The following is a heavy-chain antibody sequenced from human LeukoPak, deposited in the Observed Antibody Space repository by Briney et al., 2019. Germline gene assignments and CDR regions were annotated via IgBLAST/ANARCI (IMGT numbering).Heavy chain of an antibody. Sequence: SETPSLTCTVSGGSISSHYWSWIRQPPGKGLEWIGYIYYSGSTNYNPSLKSRVTISVDTSKNQFSLKLSSVTAADTAVYYCARGISDYWGQGTLVTVSS. J-gene: IGHJ4*02. CDR3: ARGISDY. CDR2: IYYSGST. V-gene: IGHV4-59*11. CDR1: GGSISSHY.